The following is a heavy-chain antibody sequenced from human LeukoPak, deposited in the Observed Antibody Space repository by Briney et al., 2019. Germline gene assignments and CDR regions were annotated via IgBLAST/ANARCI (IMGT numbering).Heavy chain of an antibody. CDR1: GFTFSSYW. J-gene: IGHJ3*02. CDR3: AIQGRPKDAFDI. Sequence: PGGSLRLSCAASGFTFSSYWMHWVRQAPGKGLEWVAFIRYDGSNKYYADSVKGRFTISRDNSKNTLYLQMNSLRAEDTAVYYCAIQGRPKDAFDIWGQGTMVTVSS. D-gene: IGHD1-1*01. V-gene: IGHV3-30*02. CDR2: IRYDGSNK.